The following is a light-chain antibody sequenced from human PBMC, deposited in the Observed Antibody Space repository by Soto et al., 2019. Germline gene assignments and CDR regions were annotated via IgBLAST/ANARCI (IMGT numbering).Light chain of an antibody. J-gene: IGKJ1*01. V-gene: IGKV1-5*03. CDR1: QSIGDW. CDR2: KAS. CDR3: QQFNSYPWT. Sequence: DIQMTPSPSTLSASVVDRVTITCRASQSIGDWLAWYQQKPGKAPNLLIYKASSLESGVPSRFSGSGSGTEFTVTISSLQPEDFATYYCQQFNSYPWTFGQGTKVDIK.